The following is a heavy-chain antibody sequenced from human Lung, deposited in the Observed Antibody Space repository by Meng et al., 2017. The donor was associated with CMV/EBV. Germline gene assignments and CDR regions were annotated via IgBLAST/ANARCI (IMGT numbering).Heavy chain of an antibody. V-gene: IGHV3-30*04. CDR3: ARGPTYSDFWRGDPPHYGMEV. CDR1: GFTFSSYA. CDR2: ISYDGRNK. Sequence: GESLKISCAASGFTFSSYAMHWVRQAPGKGLEWVALISYDGRNKDYVDSVEGRFSVSRDNSKNTLYLQMKSLRPEDTAVYCCARGPTYSDFWRGDPPHYGMEVWXQGPXVTVSS. D-gene: IGHD3-3*01. J-gene: IGHJ6*02.